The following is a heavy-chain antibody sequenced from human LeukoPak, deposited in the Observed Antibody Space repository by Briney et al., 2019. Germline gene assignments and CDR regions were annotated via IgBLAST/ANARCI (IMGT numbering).Heavy chain of an antibody. D-gene: IGHD6-13*01. J-gene: IGHJ5*02. Sequence: KTSETLSLTYAVYGGSLNGYYWSWIRQPPGKRLEWIGEIDHSGSTQYNPSLKSRVTISLDTSKKQFSLKLTSLTAADTAFYYCARYGMAAEGIWWFDPWGQGTLVTVSS. CDR1: GGSLNGYY. CDR3: ARYGMAAEGIWWFDP. CDR2: IDHSGST. V-gene: IGHV4-34*01.